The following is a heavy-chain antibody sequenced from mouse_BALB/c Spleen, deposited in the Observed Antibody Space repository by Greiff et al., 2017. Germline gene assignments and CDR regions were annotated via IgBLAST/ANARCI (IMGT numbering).Heavy chain of an antibody. V-gene: IGHV5-17*02. CDR3: ARRAIYYYGSSYEDFDY. D-gene: IGHD1-1*01. Sequence: DVMLVESGGGLVQPGGSRKLSCAASGFTFSSFGMHWVRQAPEKGLEWVAYISSGSSTIYYADTVKGRFTISRDNPKNTLFLQMTSLRSEDTAMYYCARRAIYYYGSSYEDFDYWGQGTTLTVSS. CDR2: ISSGSSTI. J-gene: IGHJ2*01. CDR1: GFTFSSFG.